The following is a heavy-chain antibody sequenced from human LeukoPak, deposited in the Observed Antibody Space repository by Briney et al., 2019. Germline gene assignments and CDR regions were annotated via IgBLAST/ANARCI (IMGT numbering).Heavy chain of an antibody. D-gene: IGHD2-21*01. Sequence: PGGSLRLSCTTSGFTFGDFAMSWFRQAPGKGLEWVSYISSSSSTIYYADSVKGRFTISRDNAKNSLYLQMDSLRAEDTAVYYCSMFSLLFPPYYFDYWGQGTLVTVSS. CDR3: SMFSLLFPPYYFDY. V-gene: IGHV3-48*04. CDR2: ISSSSSTI. J-gene: IGHJ4*02. CDR1: GFTFGDFA.